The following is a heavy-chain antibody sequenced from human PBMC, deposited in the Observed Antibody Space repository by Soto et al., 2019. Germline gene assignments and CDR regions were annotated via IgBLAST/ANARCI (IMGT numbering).Heavy chain of an antibody. J-gene: IGHJ4*02. D-gene: IGHD3-22*01. Sequence: GSLRRSGQTTVLSVNRSAMKWIRQAPGKGLEWVSAISAGAVATNYADSVKGRFTISRDNSKNTLYLQMNSLRAEDTAVYYCAKGRESSGSYRPFDYWGQGALVTGSS. CDR1: VLSVNRSA. CDR2: ISAGAVAT. V-gene: IGHV3-23*01. CDR3: AKGRESSGSYRPFDY.